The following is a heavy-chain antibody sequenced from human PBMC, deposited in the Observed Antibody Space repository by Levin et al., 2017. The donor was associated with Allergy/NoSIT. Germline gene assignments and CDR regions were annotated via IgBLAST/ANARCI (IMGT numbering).Heavy chain of an antibody. V-gene: IGHV1-46*01. D-gene: IGHD2-15*01. Sequence: GESLKISCKTSGYTFINYYMHWVRQAPGQGLEWMGVINPSSGMTTYAQKFQDRVTMTSDTSTSTVYMELSSLRSEDTAVYYCAREGHHCSGGSCYVDYWGQGTLVTVSS. CDR3: AREGHHCSGGSCYVDY. J-gene: IGHJ4*03. CDR1: GYTFINYY. CDR2: INPSSGMT.